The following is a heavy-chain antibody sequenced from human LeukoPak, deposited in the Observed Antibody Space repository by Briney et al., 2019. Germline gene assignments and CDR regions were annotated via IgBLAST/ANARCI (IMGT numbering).Heavy chain of an antibody. D-gene: IGHD3-3*01. CDR2: IYYSGST. CDR1: GGSISSYY. J-gene: IGHJ5*02. CDR3: ARERGYDFWSGYGWFDP. V-gene: IGHV4-59*01. Sequence: SETLSLTCTVSGGSISSYYWSWIRQPPGKGLEWTGYIYYSGSTNYNPSLKSRVTISVDTSKNQFSLKLSSVTAADTAVYYCARERGYDFWSGYGWFDPWGQGTLVTVSS.